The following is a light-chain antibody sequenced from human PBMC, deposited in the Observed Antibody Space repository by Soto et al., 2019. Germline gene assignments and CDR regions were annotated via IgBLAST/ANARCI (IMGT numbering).Light chain of an antibody. Sequence: QSVLPQPPSASGTPGHRVTISCSTSNSRSGSNYVYWYQQLPGTAPKLLIYRNDQRPSGVPDRFSGSKSGTSASLAISGLRSEDEADYYCAKWDDSLRVYVFGTGTKVTVL. J-gene: IGLJ1*01. CDR1: NSRSGSNY. V-gene: IGLV1-47*01. CDR2: RND. CDR3: AKWDDSLRVYV.